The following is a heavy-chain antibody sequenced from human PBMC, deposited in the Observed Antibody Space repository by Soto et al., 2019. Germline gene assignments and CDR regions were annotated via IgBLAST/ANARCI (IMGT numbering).Heavy chain of an antibody. V-gene: IGHV4-59*01. D-gene: IGHD5-18*01. CDR2: IYYSGST. Sequence: SETLSLTCTVSGGSISSYYWSWIRQPPGKGLEWIGYIYYSGSTNYNPSLKSRVTISVDTSKNQFSLKLSSVTAADTAVYYCAREGVMIAMVTGYFDLWGRGTLVTVSS. J-gene: IGHJ2*01. CDR1: GGSISSYY. CDR3: AREGVMIAMVTGYFDL.